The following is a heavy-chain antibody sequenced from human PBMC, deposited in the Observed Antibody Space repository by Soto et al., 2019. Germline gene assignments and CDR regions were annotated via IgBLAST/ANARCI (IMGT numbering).Heavy chain of an antibody. CDR1: GFTFSDYY. D-gene: IGHD2-8*01. J-gene: IGHJ4*02. CDR3: ASGTNGAFFVY. V-gene: IGHV3-11*01. Sequence: QVQLVESGGGLVKPGGSLRLSCAASGFTFSDYYMSWIRPAPGKGLEWVSYISSRSSTIFYADSVKGRFTISRDNVKNSLYLQMNSLRAEDTAVYYCASGTNGAFFVYWGQGILVTVSS. CDR2: ISSRSSTI.